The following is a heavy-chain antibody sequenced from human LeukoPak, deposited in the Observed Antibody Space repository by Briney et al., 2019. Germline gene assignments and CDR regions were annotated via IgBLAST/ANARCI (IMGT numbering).Heavy chain of an antibody. CDR3: AKTTGNGHWLIEY. D-gene: IGHD4-23*01. J-gene: IGHJ4*02. CDR1: VFTFRSYA. CDR2: ITGDAGTT. Sequence: PGGSLRLSCAASVFTFRSYAMNWVRQTPGKALEWVSFITGDAGTTSYADSVKGRFTISRDNSKNTLYLQLNSLSAEDTAVYYCAKTTGNGHWLIEYWGQGTLVTVSS. V-gene: IGHV3-23*01.